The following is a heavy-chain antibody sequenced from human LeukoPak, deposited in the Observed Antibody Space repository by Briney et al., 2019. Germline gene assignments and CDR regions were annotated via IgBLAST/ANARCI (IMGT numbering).Heavy chain of an antibody. CDR3: ARTISSLGDAFDI. J-gene: IGHJ3*02. CDR2: ISYDGSNK. Sequence: GRSLRLSCAASGFTFSSYAMHWVRQAPGKGLEWVAVISYDGSNKYYADSVKGRFTISRDNSKNTLYLQMNSLRAEDTAVYYCARTISSLGDAFDIWGQGTMVTVSS. D-gene: IGHD3-3*02. V-gene: IGHV3-30-3*01. CDR1: GFTFSSYA.